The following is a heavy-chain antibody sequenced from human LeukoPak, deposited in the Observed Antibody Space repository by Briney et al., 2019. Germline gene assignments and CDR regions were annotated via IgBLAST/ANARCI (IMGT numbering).Heavy chain of an antibody. CDR3: ASSTVISTRLFDP. CDR2: ISNCSTYI. D-gene: IGHD4-11*01. V-gene: IGHV3-21*01. CDR1: GFTFSSYA. J-gene: IGHJ5*02. Sequence: GGSLRLSCAASGFTFSSYAMSWVRQAPGKGLEWVSSISNCSTYIYYADSVKGRFTISRDNAKNLLYLQMNSLRAEDTAVYYCASSTVISTRLFDPWGQGTLVTVSS.